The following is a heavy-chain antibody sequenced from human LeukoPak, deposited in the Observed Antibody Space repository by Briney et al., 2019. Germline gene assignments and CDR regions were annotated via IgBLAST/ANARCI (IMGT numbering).Heavy chain of an antibody. CDR2: MNSNSGNT. V-gene: IGHV1-8*01. CDR1: GYTFTSYD. CDR3: ARGLGSSWYPDY. J-gene: IGHJ4*02. D-gene: IGHD6-13*01. Sequence: ASVKVSCKASGYTFTSYDINWVRQATGQGLEWMGWMNSNSGNTGYAQKFQGRVTMTRNTSISTAYMELSSLRSEDTAVYYCARGLGSSWYPDYWGQGTLVTVSS.